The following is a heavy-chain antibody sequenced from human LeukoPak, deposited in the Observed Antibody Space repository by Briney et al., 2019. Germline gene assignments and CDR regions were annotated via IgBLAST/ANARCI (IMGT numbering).Heavy chain of an antibody. V-gene: IGHV1-18*01. J-gene: IGHJ3*02. CDR3: ARDFILAGSHDVFDI. CDR1: GYTFTNYG. D-gene: IGHD3-10*01. Sequence: GASVKVSCKASGYTFTNYGISWVRQAPGQGLEWMGWISAYNGDTNYAQKLQGRVTMITDTSTSTVYMELRSLRSDDTALYYCARDFILAGSHDVFDIWGQGTTVTVSS. CDR2: ISAYNGDT.